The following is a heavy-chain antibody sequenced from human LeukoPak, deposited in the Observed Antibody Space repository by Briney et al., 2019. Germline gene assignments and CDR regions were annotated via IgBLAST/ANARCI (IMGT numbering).Heavy chain of an antibody. J-gene: IGHJ4*02. V-gene: IGHV3-33*01. Sequence: GGSLRLSCAASGFTFSSYGMHWVRQAPGKGLEWVAVIWYDGSNKYYADSVKGRFTISRDNSKNTLYLQMNSLRAEDMAVYYCARGRYSSGWYIDYWGQGTLVTVSS. CDR1: GFTFSSYG. CDR2: IWYDGSNK. D-gene: IGHD6-19*01. CDR3: ARGRYSSGWYIDY.